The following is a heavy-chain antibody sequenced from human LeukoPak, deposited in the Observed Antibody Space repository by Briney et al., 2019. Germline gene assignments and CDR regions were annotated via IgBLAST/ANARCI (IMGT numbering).Heavy chain of an antibody. CDR1: GYTFTSYG. V-gene: IGHV1-18*01. Sequence: ASVKVSCKASGYTFTSYGISWVRQAPGQGLEWMGWISAYNGNTNYAQKFQGRVTITADESTSTAYMELSSLRSEDTAVYYCARDTGSGYSGYDSSRWFDPWGQGTLVTVSS. D-gene: IGHD5-12*01. CDR3: ARDTGSGYSGYDSSRWFDP. J-gene: IGHJ5*02. CDR2: ISAYNGNT.